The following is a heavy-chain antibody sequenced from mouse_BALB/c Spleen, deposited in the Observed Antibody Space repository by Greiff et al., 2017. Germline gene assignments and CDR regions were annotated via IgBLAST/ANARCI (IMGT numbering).Heavy chain of an antibody. CDR3: ARASGYFYAMDY. CDR1: GYSITSGYY. D-gene: IGHD3-1*01. Sequence: ESGPGLVKPSQSLSLTCSVTGYSITSGYYWNWIRQFPGNKLEWMGYISYDGSNNYNPSLKNRISITRDTSKNQFFLKLNSVTTEDTATYYCARASGYFYAMDYWGQGTSVTVSS. CDR2: ISYDGSN. J-gene: IGHJ4*01. V-gene: IGHV3-6*02.